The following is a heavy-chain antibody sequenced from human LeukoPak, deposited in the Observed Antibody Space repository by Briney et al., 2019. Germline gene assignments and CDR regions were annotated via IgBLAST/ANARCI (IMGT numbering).Heavy chain of an antibody. D-gene: IGHD2-2*01. Sequence: SETLSLTCTVSGDSISSYYWSWIRQPPGKGPEWIGYIYYSGSNNYNPSLKSRVTISVDTSKNQFSLKLTSVTAADTAVYYCARSLGAQLPPIHWGQGTLVTVSS. CDR3: ARSLGAQLPPIH. CDR1: GDSISSYY. CDR2: IYYSGSN. J-gene: IGHJ4*02. V-gene: IGHV4-59*01.